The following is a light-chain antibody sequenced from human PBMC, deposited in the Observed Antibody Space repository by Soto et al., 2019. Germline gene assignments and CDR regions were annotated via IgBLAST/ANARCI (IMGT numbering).Light chain of an antibody. CDR2: DAS. CDR3: QQRGNWPIT. CDR1: QGIYNY. V-gene: IGKV3D-11*01. Sequence: ETVLTQSPATMSLSPGDRVTLSCRASQGIYNYLGWYQQKPGQTPRLLIFDASHRATGIPARFSGSVSGTDFTLTISSLVPEDFAVYYCQQRGNWPITFGQGTRLEIK. J-gene: IGKJ5*01.